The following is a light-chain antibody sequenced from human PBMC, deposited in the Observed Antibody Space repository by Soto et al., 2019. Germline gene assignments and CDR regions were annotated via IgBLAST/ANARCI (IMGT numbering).Light chain of an antibody. V-gene: IGKV3-20*01. J-gene: IGKJ2*01. CDR3: QQCGGSPLYT. CDR2: GAS. Sequence: EIVLTQSPGTLSLSPGERATLSCRASQSVNSNYLAWYQQKPGQAPRLLIYGASNRATGSPDRFTGSGSGTDFTLTISRLEPEDFAVYYCQQCGGSPLYTFGQGTKLEIK. CDR1: QSVNSNY.